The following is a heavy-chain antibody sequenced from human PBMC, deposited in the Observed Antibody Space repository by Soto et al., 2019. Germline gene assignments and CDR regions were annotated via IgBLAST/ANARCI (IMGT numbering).Heavy chain of an antibody. CDR1: GFTFRDYA. Sequence: EVQVLQSGGGLGQPGGSLRLSCAAGGFTFRDYAMSWVRQAPGKGLEWVSTLSGSLNSAFYADSVKGRFTISRDSSDNILYLQMNILRAEDTAVYYCAREAGFPDFGVIKHVFDIWGQGTLVTVSS. CDR3: AREAGFPDFGVIKHVFDI. D-gene: IGHD3-3*01. V-gene: IGHV3-23*01. CDR2: LSGSLNSA. J-gene: IGHJ3*02.